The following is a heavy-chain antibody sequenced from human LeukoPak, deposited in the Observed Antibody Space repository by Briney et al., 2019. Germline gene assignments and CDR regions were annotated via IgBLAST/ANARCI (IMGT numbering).Heavy chain of an antibody. V-gene: IGHV3-23*01. CDR1: GFTFSSYA. CDR2: ISGSGGST. J-gene: IGHJ4*02. D-gene: IGHD4-17*01. CDR3: ATQTTVTTFFRD. Sequence: SGGSLRLSCAASGFTFSSYAMSWVRQAPGKGLEWVSAISGSGGSTYYADSVKGRFTISRDNSKNTLYLQMNSLRAEDTAVYYCATQTTVTTFFRDWGQGTLVTVSS.